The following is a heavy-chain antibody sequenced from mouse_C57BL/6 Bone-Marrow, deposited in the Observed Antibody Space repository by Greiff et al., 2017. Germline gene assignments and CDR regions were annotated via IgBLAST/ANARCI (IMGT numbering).Heavy chain of an antibody. V-gene: IGHV1-69*01. Sequence: VQLQQSGAELVMPGASVKLSCKASGYTFTSYWMHWVKQRPGQGLEWIGEIDPSDSYTNYNQKFKGKSTLTVDKSSSTAYMQLSSLTSEDSAVYYCARSGGYCFDYWGQGTTRTVSS. CDR3: ARSGGYCFDY. CDR1: GYTFTSYW. J-gene: IGHJ2*01. D-gene: IGHD3-2*02. CDR2: IDPSDSYT.